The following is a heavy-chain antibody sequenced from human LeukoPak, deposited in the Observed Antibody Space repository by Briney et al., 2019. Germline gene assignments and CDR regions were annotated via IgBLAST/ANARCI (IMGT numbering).Heavy chain of an antibody. CDR2: IYYSGST. V-gene: IGHV4-39*07. CDR1: GGSISSGSYY. Sequence: SETLSLTCTVSGGSISSGSYYWVWIRQPPGKGLEWIGTIYYSGSTYYNPSLKSRVTISVDTSKNQFSLKLSSVTAADTAVYYCASSSWYFDWFDPWGQGTLVTVSS. J-gene: IGHJ5*02. D-gene: IGHD6-13*01. CDR3: ASSSWYFDWFDP.